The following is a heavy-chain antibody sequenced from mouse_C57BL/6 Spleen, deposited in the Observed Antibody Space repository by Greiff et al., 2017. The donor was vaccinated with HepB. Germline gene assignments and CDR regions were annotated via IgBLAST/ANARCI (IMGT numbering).Heavy chain of an antibody. CDR1: GYTFTSYW. Sequence: QVQLQQPGAELVKPGASVKMSCKASGYTFTSYWITWVKQRPGQGLEWIGDIYPGSGSTNYNEKFKSKATLTVDTSSSTASMQLSSLTSEDSAVYYCARDGNYGREGYFDYWGQGTTLTVSS. J-gene: IGHJ2*01. D-gene: IGHD2-1*01. CDR2: IYPGSGST. V-gene: IGHV1-55*01. CDR3: ARDGNYGREGYFDY.